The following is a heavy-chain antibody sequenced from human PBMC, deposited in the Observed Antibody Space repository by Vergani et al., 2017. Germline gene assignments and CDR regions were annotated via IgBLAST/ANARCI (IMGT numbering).Heavy chain of an antibody. Sequence: QVQLQQWGGGLLKPSETLSLTCVVNGGSFTSYHWTWIRQSPGEGLEWVGDIDHTGRLDYNPSLKRRLTMSVDKSRNQFSLTLNSVTATDTAIYFCARVNTETNGHLYYYYYMDVWGQGTVVTVS. V-gene: IGHV4-34*01. CDR1: GGSFTSYH. J-gene: IGHJ6*03. CDR3: ARVNTETNGHLYYYYYMDV. CDR2: IDHTGRL. D-gene: IGHD4-11*01.